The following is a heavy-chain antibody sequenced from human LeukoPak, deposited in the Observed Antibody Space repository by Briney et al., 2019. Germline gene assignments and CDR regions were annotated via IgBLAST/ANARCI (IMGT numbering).Heavy chain of an antibody. D-gene: IGHD3-16*01. CDR1: GFTFGDYA. CDR2: ISWDSRTI. Sequence: GGSLRLSCAASGFTFGDYAMNWGRQAPGKGLEWVPGISWDSRTINYADSVRGRFTISRDNAKSSLYLQMNSLRPEDTALYYCAKASTSYGYKDDAFDIWGQGTMVT. V-gene: IGHV3-9*01. J-gene: IGHJ3*02. CDR3: AKASTSYGYKDDAFDI.